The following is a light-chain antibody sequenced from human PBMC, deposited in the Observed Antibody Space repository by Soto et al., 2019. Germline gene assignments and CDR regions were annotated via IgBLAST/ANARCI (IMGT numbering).Light chain of an antibody. V-gene: IGKV2-28*01. CDR1: QSLLHSNGYIY. Sequence: DIVLTQSPLSLPVTPGEPASISCRSSQSLLHSNGYIYLDWYLQKPGQSPQLLIYLGSSRASRVPDRFSGSGSGTDFTLKISRVEAEDVGVYYCMQALQTPPTWTFGQGTKVEIQ. J-gene: IGKJ1*01. CDR3: MQALQTPPTWT. CDR2: LGS.